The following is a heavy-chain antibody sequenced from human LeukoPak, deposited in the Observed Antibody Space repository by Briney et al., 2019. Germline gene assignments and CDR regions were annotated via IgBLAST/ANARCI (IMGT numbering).Heavy chain of an antibody. Sequence: GGSLRLSCAASRFTFSNYWMNWVRQAPGKGLEWVANIKQDGSEKYYVDSVKGRFTISRDNAKNSLYLQLNSLRAEDTAVYYCAVSYSGSLDYWGQGTLVTVSS. CDR2: IKQDGSEK. CDR3: AVSYSGSLDY. CDR1: RFTFSNYW. D-gene: IGHD6-13*01. V-gene: IGHV3-7*02. J-gene: IGHJ4*02.